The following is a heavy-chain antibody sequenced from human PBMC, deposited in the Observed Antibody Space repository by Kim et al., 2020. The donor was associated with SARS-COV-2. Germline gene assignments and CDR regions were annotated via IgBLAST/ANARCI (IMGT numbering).Heavy chain of an antibody. J-gene: IGHJ5*02. CDR3: ARGGRCTGGSCLNWFAP. CDR2: INHSGGT. D-gene: IGHD2-15*01. CDR1: GGSFSHYY. V-gene: IGHV4-34*01. Sequence: SETLSLTCAVYGGSFSHYYWTWIRQPPGKGLEWIGEINHSGGTNYSPSLRSRLSISLDTPKNQFSLRLVSLTAADTAVYYCARGGRCTGGSCLNWFAPWGQGTLVTVSS.